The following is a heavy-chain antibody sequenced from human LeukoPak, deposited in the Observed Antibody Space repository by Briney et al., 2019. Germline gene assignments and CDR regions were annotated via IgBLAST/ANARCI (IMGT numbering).Heavy chain of an antibody. J-gene: IGHJ3*02. CDR2: FDPKDGET. CDR1: GYTLTELS. CDR3: ARSASASGYYSTVAFDI. V-gene: IGHV1-24*01. D-gene: IGHD3-22*01. Sequence: ASVKVSCKVSGYTLTELSMHWVRQAPGKGLEWMGGFDPKDGETIYAQKFQGRVTITRNTSISTAYMELSSLRSEDTAVYYCARSASASGYYSTVAFDIWGQGTMVTVSS.